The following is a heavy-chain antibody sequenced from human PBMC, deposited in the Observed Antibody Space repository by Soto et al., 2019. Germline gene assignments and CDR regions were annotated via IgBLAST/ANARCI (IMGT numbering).Heavy chain of an antibody. Sequence: EVQLLESGGGLVQPGGSLRLSCAASGFTFSSYAMSWVRQAPGKGLEWVSAISGSGGSTYYADSVKGRFTISRDNSKNTLYRKMNSRRAGDRAVYYGATWTGGVYGGSDWYWGQGPLVTVSS. J-gene: IGHJ4*02. D-gene: IGHD2-8*01. CDR3: ATWTGGVYGGSDWY. CDR1: GFTFSSYA. V-gene: IGHV3-23*01. CDR2: ISGSGGST.